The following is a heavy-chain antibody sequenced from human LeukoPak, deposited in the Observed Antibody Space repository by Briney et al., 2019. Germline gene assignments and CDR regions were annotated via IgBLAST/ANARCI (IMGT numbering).Heavy chain of an antibody. J-gene: IGHJ4*02. V-gene: IGHV3-23*01. Sequence: AGGYLRLSCAASEFTFSNYAISWVRQAPGKGLKWVSLISGSGGSTYYADSVKGRFTISRDNSKNTPYLQMDSLRAEDTAVYYCAKDVRVGEYYGSGTYFDCWGQGTLVTVSS. CDR3: AKDVRVGEYYGSGTYFDC. D-gene: IGHD3-10*01. CDR2: ISGSGGST. CDR1: EFTFSNYA.